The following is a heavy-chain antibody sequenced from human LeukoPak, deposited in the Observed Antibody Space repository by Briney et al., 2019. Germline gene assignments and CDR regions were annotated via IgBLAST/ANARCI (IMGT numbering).Heavy chain of an antibody. CDR1: GFTVSNIY. Sequence: GGSLRLSCAASGFTVSNIYMSWVRQAPGKGLEWVSVIYSGGSTYYADSVKGRFTFSRDISKNTLYLQMNSLRTEDTAVYYCARDRISSGWYAGFAYWGQGTLVTVYS. J-gene: IGHJ4*02. D-gene: IGHD6-19*01. CDR3: ARDRISSGWYAGFAY. CDR2: IYSGGST. V-gene: IGHV3-66*02.